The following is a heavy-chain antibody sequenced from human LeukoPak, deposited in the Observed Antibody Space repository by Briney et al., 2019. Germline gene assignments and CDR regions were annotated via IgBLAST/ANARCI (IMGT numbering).Heavy chain of an antibody. CDR3: ARGRARYCSGGSCYSIAKPPYYFDY. CDR1: GFTFSSYA. Sequence: GGSLRLSCAASGFTFSSYAMSWVRQAPGKGLEWVSAISGSGGSSYYPGSVKGRFTISRENAKNSLYLQMNSLRAGDTAVYYCARGRARYCSGGSCYSIAKPPYYFDYWGQGTLVTVSS. CDR2: ISGSGGSS. V-gene: IGHV3-23*01. D-gene: IGHD2-15*01. J-gene: IGHJ4*02.